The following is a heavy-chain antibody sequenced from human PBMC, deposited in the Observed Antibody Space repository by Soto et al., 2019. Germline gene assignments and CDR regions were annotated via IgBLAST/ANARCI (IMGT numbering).Heavy chain of an antibody. CDR3: ARDFKAPNDAWAFDY. D-gene: IGHD3-16*01. Sequence: QVQLQESGPGLVMPSGTLSLTCAVAGASIGSADWWNWVRQPPGKGLEWIGEIYHGGTTIYNPSRKSRVTISVDESKNHFSLKLTSVTAADTAVYYCARDFKAPNDAWAFDYWGQGTLVTVS. J-gene: IGHJ4*02. V-gene: IGHV4-4*02. CDR1: GASIGSADW. CDR2: IYHGGTT.